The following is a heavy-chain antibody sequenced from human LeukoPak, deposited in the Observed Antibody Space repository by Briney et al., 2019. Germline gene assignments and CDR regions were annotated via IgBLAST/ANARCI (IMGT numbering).Heavy chain of an antibody. Sequence: SETLSLTCSVSGGSISTYYWSWIRQPAGKGLEWIGRVYRSGDTNYNPSLKSRVTMSVDTSKNQISLRLRSVTAADTAVYYCARRKYLGRNWTHFDYWGQGTLVTVSS. J-gene: IGHJ4*02. CDR2: VYRSGDT. CDR1: GGSISTYY. D-gene: IGHD1-1*01. CDR3: ARRKYLGRNWTHFDY. V-gene: IGHV4-4*07.